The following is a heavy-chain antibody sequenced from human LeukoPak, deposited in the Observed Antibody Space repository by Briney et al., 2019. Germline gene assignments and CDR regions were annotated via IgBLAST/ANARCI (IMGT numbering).Heavy chain of an antibody. V-gene: IGHV1-18*01. CDR1: GYTFTSYG. CDR2: ISAYNGNT. J-gene: IGHJ4*02. Sequence: ASVTVSFKSSGYTFTSYGISWVRQAPGQGLEWMGWISAYNGNTNYAQKLQGRGTMIADTSTRTAYMELRSLRSDDTAVYYWARDLVYVSGSRRKDYFDYWGQGTLVTVSS. CDR3: ARDLVYVSGSRRKDYFDY. D-gene: IGHD5/OR15-5a*01.